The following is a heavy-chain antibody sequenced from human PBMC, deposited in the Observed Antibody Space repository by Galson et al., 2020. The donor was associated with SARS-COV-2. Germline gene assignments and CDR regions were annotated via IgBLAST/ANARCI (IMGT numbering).Heavy chain of an antibody. V-gene: IGHV3-30*01. Sequence: GGSLRLSCAASGFTFSSYAMHWVRQAPGKGLEWVAVISYDGSNKYYADSVKGRFTISRDNSKNTLYLQMNSLRAEDTAVYYCARDGPLGYSYGYEAVVLDYWGQGTLVTVSS. J-gene: IGHJ4*02. CDR1: GFTFSSYA. CDR3: ARDGPLGYSYGYEAVVLDY. D-gene: IGHD5-18*01. CDR2: ISYDGSNK.